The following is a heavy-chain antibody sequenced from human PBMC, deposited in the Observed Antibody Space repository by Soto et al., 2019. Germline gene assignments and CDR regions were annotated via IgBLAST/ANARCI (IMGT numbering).Heavy chain of an antibody. V-gene: IGHV1-2*07. CDR1: GYTFTGYY. Sequence: ASLKVSCKASGYTFTGYYMHWVRQAPGQGLEWMGGINPNSGGTNYAHKFQGRVTMTRDTSISTAYMELSMLRSEATAVYYCARGSSSPYYYGMDVWGQGTTVTVSS. CDR2: INPNSGGT. J-gene: IGHJ6*01. D-gene: IGHD3-10*01. CDR3: ARGSSSPYYYGMDV.